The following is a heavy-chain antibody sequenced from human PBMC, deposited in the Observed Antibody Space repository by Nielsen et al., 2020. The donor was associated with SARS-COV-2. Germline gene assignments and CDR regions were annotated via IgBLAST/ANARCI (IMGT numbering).Heavy chain of an antibody. CDR3: ARSVGSPGGMDV. CDR1: GFTFSSYA. J-gene: IGHJ6*02. V-gene: IGHV3-64D*09. D-gene: IGHD6-13*01. CDR2: ISSNGGST. Sequence: GESLKISCSASGFTFSSYAVHWVRQAPGKGLEYVSAISSNGGSTYYADSVKGRFTISRDNSKNTLYLQMSSLRAGDTAVYYCARSVGSPGGMDVWGQGTTVTVSS.